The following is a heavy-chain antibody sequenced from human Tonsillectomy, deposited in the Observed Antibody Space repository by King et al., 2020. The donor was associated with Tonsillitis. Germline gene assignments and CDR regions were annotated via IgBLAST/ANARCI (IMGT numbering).Heavy chain of an antibody. D-gene: IGHD2-2*01. Sequence: QLQESGPGLVKPAQTLSVTCTVSGGSLSSGTYYWTWIRQSAGKGLEWIGRIYASGGTHNNPSLKSRVTMSIDTSTNQFSLEMNSVTAADTAVYFCVRQYSSSRYWNWYLDLWGRGTLVTVSS. CDR1: GGSLSSGTYY. V-gene: IGHV4-61*02. CDR2: IYASGGT. CDR3: VRQYSSSRYWNWYLDL. J-gene: IGHJ2*01.